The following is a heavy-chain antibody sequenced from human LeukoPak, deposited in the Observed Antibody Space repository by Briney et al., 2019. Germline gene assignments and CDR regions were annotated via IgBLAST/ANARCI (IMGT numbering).Heavy chain of an antibody. V-gene: IGHV1-24*01. J-gene: IGHJ4*02. CDR1: GYTLTELS. Sequence: GASVKVSCKVSGYTLTELSMHWVRQAPGKGLEWMGGFDPEDGETIYAQKFQGRVTMTRDTSISTAYMELSRLRSDDTAVYYCARGQVDYWGQGTLVTVSS. CDR3: ARGQVDY. CDR2: FDPEDGET.